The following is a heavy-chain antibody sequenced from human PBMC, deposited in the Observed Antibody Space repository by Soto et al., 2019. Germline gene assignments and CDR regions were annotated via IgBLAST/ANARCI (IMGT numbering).Heavy chain of an antibody. CDR2: IYYSGST. D-gene: IGHD6-6*01. CDR3: AREKGTWSSSSYGMDV. V-gene: IGHV4-61*01. Sequence: SETLSLTCTVSGGSVSSGSYYWSWIRQPPGKGLEWIGYIYYSGSTNYNPSLKSRVTISVDTSKNQFSLKLSSVTAADTAVYYCAREKGTWSSSSYGMDVWGQGTTVTVSS. J-gene: IGHJ6*02. CDR1: GGSVSSGSYY.